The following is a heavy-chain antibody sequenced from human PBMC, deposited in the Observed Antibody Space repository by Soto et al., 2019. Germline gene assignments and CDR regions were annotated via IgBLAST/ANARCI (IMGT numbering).Heavy chain of an antibody. CDR2: ISSSSSYI. CDR3: ASDIVATTGFDY. Sequence: GGSLRLSCAASGFTFSSYSMNWVRQAPGKGLEWVSSISSSSSYIYYADSVKGRFTISGDNAKNSLYLQMNSLRAEDTAVYYCASDIVATTGFDYWGQGTLVTVSS. D-gene: IGHD5-12*01. J-gene: IGHJ4*02. CDR1: GFTFSSYS. V-gene: IGHV3-21*01.